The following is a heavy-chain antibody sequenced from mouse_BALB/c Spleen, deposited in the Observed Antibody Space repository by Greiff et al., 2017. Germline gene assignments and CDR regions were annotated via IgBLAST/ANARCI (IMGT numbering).Heavy chain of an antibody. J-gene: IGHJ4*01. V-gene: IGHV5-12-1*01. CDR3: ARGPMDY. CDR1: GFAFSSYD. CDR2: ISSGGGST. Sequence: DVMLVESGGGLVKPGGSLKLSCAASGFAFSSYDMSWVRQTPEKRLEWVAYISSGGGSTYYPDTVKGRFTISRDNAKNTLYLQMSSLKSEDTAMYYCARGPMDYWGQGTSVTVSS.